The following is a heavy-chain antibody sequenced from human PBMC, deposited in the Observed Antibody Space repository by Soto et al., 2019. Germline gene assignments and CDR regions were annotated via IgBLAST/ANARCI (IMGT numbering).Heavy chain of an antibody. V-gene: IGHV3-7*05. Sequence: RLCWAASGCPFRNHGVRWMRQAPGKGLEWVANIKLDGSQRYYVESVKGRFTISRDNARNSLYLQMNSLRIEDTAVYYCARQVGHYWGQGILVTVSS. CDR2: IKLDGSQR. J-gene: IGHJ4*02. CDR3: ARQVGHY. CDR1: GCPFRNHG.